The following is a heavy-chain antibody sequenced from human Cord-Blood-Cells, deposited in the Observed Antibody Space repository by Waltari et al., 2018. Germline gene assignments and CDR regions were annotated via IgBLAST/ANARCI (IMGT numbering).Heavy chain of an antibody. J-gene: IGHJ4*02. D-gene: IGHD3-9*01. Sequence: QLQLQESGPGLVKPSETLSLTCPVSGGSIRSSSYYWGWIRQPPGKGLEWIGSIYYSGSTYYNPSLKSRVTISVDTSKNQFSLKLSSVTAADTAVYYCARRYYDILTGYFDPFDYWGQGTLVTVSS. CDR3: ARRYYDILTGYFDPFDY. V-gene: IGHV4-39*01. CDR1: GGSIRSSSYY. CDR2: IYYSGST.